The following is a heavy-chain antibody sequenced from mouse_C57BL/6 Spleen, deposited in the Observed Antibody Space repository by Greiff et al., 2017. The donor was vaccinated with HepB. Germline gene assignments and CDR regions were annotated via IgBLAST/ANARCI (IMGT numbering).Heavy chain of an antibody. CDR2: IWSDGST. J-gene: IGHJ1*03. V-gene: IGHV2-6*03. Sequence: VHLVESGPGLVAPSQSLSITCTVSGFSLTSYGVHWVRQPPGKGLEWLVVIWSDGSTTYNSALKSRLSISKDNSKSQVFLKMNSLQTDDTAMYYCARGLIYYDYDPYFDVWGTGTTVTVSS. D-gene: IGHD2-4*01. CDR1: GFSLTSYG. CDR3: ARGLIYYDYDPYFDV.